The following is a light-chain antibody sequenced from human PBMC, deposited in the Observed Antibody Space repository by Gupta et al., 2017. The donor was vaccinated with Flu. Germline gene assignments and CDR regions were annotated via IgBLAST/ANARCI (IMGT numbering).Light chain of an antibody. V-gene: IGLV1-47*01. CDR1: NSNIGNNY. CDR2: KND. J-gene: IGLJ3*02. Sequence: QSVLTQPPSASGAPGQRVTLSCSGSNSNIGNNYAYWYQQFQGTSPKLFSYKNDQRHSGVPDRISGSKSGTSASLAISGLRSEDEADYYCASWDDSRSGWVFGGGTKLTVL. CDR3: ASWDDSRSGWV.